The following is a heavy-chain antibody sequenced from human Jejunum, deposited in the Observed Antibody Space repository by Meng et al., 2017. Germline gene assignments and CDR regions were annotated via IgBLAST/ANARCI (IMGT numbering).Heavy chain of an antibody. J-gene: IGHJ4*02. D-gene: IGHD6-13*01. Sequence: HVRLPAPGPGRVKTSGPLPLTGSAPGGSITSSNWWSWVRQPPGKGLEWIGEIFHSGSTNYNPPLKSRVTISVDKSKNQFSLKVTSVTAADTATYYCARFDISTAGRGDYWGQGILVTVSS. V-gene: IGHV4-4*02. CDR3: ARFDISTAGRGDY. CDR2: IFHSGST. CDR1: GGSITSSNW.